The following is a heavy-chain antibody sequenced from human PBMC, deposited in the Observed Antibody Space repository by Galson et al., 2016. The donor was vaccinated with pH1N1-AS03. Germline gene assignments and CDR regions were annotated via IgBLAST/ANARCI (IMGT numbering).Heavy chain of an antibody. CDR2: INREETG. CDR1: GFAVSDYY. Sequence: SLRLSCAASGFAVSDYYVSWVRQAPGKGLDWVSIINREETGYYSAPVQGRFTIARDSSNNVVYLQMNALRPDDTAVYYCAKGRGFILDSWGQGTLVTVSS. CDR3: AKGRGFILDS. V-gene: IGHV3-53*05. J-gene: IGHJ4*02. D-gene: IGHD5-24*01.